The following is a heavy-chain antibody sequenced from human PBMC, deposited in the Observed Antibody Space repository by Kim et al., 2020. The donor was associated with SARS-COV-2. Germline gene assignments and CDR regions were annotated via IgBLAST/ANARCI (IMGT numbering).Heavy chain of an antibody. V-gene: IGHV1-8*01. J-gene: IGHJ4*02. Sequence: ASVKVSCKASGYTFTSYDINWVRQATGQGLEWMGWMNPNSGNTGYAQKFQGRVTMTRNTSISTAYMELSSLRSEDTAVYYCARGGRLFGVVIIGASLDYWGQGTLVTVSS. CDR3: ARGGRLFGVVIIGASLDY. CDR1: GYTFTSYD. CDR2: MNPNSGNT. D-gene: IGHD3-3*01.